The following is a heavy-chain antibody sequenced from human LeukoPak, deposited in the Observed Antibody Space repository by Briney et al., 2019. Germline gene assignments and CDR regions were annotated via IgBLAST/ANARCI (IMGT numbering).Heavy chain of an antibody. J-gene: IGHJ4*02. CDR2: IYHSGST. CDR1: GGSISSSNW. D-gene: IGHD6-13*01. CDR3: ARSSSWYGGYFDY. Sequence: SETLSLTCAVSGGSISSSNWWSWVRQPPGKGLEWIGEIYHSGSTNYNPSLKSRVTISVDKSKNQFSLKLSSVTAADTAVYYCARSSSWYGGYFDYWGQGTLVTVSS. V-gene: IGHV4-4*02.